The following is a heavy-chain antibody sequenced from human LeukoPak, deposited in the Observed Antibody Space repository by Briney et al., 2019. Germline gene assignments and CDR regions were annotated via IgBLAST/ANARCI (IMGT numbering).Heavy chain of an antibody. J-gene: IGHJ4*02. D-gene: IGHD3/OR15-3a*01. CDR2: ISYDGSNK. CDR1: GFTFSSCA. CDR3: ARDAALWTGGFDY. V-gene: IGHV3-30-3*01. Sequence: GGSLRLSCAASGFTFSSCAMHWVRQAPGKGQEWVAVISYDGSNKYYADSVKGRFTISRDNSKNTLYLQMNSLRAEDTAVYYCARDAALWTGGFDYWGQGTLVTVSS.